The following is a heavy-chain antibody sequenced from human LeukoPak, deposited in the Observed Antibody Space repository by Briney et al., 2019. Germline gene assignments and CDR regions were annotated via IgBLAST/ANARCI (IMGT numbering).Heavy chain of an antibody. CDR3: ARVSPYDFWSGFDY. CDR1: GGSISSGGYY. D-gene: IGHD3-3*01. Sequence: SQTLSLTCTVSGGSISSGGYYWSWIRQPPGKGLEWIGYIYHSGSTYYNPSLKSRVTISVDRSKNQFSLKLSSVTAADTAVYYCARVSPYDFWSGFDYWGQGTLVTVSS. CDR2: IYHSGST. V-gene: IGHV4-30-2*01. J-gene: IGHJ4*02.